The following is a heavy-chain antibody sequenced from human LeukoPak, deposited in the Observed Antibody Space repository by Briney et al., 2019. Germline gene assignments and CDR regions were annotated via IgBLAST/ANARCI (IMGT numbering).Heavy chain of an antibody. CDR1: GFTLDDYA. Sequence: GGPLTLPCAASGFTLDDYAMLWLRRAPGKGLEWVSHISGDGGSTYYADSLKGRLTISRDNSKNSLYLQMNSLRTEDTALYYCAKDMVAAAAGTRYYYYYGMDVWGQGTTVTVSS. J-gene: IGHJ6*02. D-gene: IGHD6-13*01. CDR2: ISGDGGST. CDR3: AKDMVAAAAGTRYYYYYGMDV. V-gene: IGHV3-43*02.